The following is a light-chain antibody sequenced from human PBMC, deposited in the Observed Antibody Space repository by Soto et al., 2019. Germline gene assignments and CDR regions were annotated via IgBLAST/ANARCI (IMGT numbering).Light chain of an antibody. J-gene: IGKJ5*01. Sequence: PVERATLSCRASQSVDDSHGAWYQQTAXLLPSLLSWGAANRATGIPARFVGSGSGKDFTLTLNSLEPEYFSVYYCQQRNVWPTRTFGQGTRLDIK. CDR3: QQRNVWPTRT. CDR2: GAA. CDR1: QSVDDSH. V-gene: IGKV3-11*01.